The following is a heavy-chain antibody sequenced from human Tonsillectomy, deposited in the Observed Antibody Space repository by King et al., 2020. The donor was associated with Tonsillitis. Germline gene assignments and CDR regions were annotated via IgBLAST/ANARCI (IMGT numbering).Heavy chain of an antibody. J-gene: IGHJ5*02. CDR3: ASGESSQGEQPTFDP. Sequence: QVQLQQWGAGLLKPSETLSLTCAVYGGSFSVYSWTWIRQPPGKGLEWIGEINHSGSTNYNPSLKSRVTISVDTSKNQFSLKLSSVTAADNGVYYCASGESSQGEQPTFDPWGQGTLVTVSS. D-gene: IGHD1/OR15-1a*01. CDR1: GGSFSVYS. CDR2: INHSGST. V-gene: IGHV4-34*01.